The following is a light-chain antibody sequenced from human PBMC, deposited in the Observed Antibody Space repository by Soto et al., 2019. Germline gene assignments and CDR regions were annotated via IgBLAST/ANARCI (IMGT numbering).Light chain of an antibody. V-gene: IGKV3-11*01. CDR2: DAY. CDR3: QQRHMLPIT. Sequence: EVVLTQSPVTLSLSPGERATLSCRAGQSFRALLDWYQQKHGQAPRLLIYDAYNRATGIPPRFSGSGSGTDFTLTISSLEPEDSAVYYCQQRHMLPITFGQGTRLEIK. CDR1: QSFRAL. J-gene: IGKJ5*01.